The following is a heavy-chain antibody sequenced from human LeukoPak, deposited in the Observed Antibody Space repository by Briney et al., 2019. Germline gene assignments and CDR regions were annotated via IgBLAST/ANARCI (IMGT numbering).Heavy chain of an antibody. D-gene: IGHD3-9*01. CDR3: ARSTYYDILTGYYFDY. J-gene: IGHJ4*02. V-gene: IGHV3-74*01. CDR1: VYTFSSSW. CDR2: INSDGSST. Sequence: RGGCLRLPCAHPVYTFSSSWLHWVPPAPQERRGWVSRINSDGSSTSYADSVEGRFTISRDNAKNTLYLQMNSLRAEDTAVYYCARSTYYDILTGYYFDYWGQGTLVTVSS.